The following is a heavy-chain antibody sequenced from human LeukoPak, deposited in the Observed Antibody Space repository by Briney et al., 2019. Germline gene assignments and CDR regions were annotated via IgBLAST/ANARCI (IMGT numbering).Heavy chain of an antibody. J-gene: IGHJ4*02. V-gene: IGHV3-23*01. D-gene: IGHD6-19*01. CDR2: ISDSGVGT. CDR1: GFTFSSYT. CDR3: AKEGSSGWD. Sequence: GRSLRLSCAASGFTFSSYTMSWVSQAPGMGLDWVSAISDSGVGTYYADSVKGRFTISRDNSKNTLYLQMNSLRADDTAVYYCAKEGSSGWDWGQGTLVTVSS.